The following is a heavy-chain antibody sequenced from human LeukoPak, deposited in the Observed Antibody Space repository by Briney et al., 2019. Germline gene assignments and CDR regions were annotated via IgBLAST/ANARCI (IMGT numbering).Heavy chain of an antibody. Sequence: GGSLRLSCAASGFTFSSFGMHWVRQAPGQGLEWVAFILYDGTNKYYADSVKGRFTISRDNSKNTLYLQMNSLRAEDTAVYYCASRAYWGQGTLVTVSS. V-gene: IGHV3-30*02. CDR1: GFTFSSFG. CDR2: ILYDGTNK. J-gene: IGHJ4*02. CDR3: ASRAY.